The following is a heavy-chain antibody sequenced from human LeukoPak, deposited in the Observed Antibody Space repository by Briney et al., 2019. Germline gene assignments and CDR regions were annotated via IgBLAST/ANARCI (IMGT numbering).Heavy chain of an antibody. Sequence: ASVKVSCKASGYTFTGYYMHWVRQAPGQGLEWMGWINPNSGGTNYAQKFQSRVTMTRDTSISTAYMELSRLRSDDTAVYYCASDIVVVPAYYYYYYYGMDVWGQGTTVTVSS. CDR1: GYTFTGYY. D-gene: IGHD2-2*01. V-gene: IGHV1-2*02. CDR2: INPNSGGT. CDR3: ASDIVVVPAYYYYYYYGMDV. J-gene: IGHJ6*02.